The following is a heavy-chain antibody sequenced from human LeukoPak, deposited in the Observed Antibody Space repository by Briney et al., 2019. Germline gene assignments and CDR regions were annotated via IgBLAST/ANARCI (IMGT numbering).Heavy chain of an antibody. Sequence: GGSLRLSCAASGFTFSSYEMNWVRQAPGKGLEWVSYISSSGSTIYYADSVKGRSTISRDNAKNSLYLQMNSLRAEDTAVYYCARDGGDSSGWTQGWFDPWGQGTLVTVSS. CDR1: GFTFSSYE. J-gene: IGHJ5*02. CDR3: ARDGGDSSGWTQGWFDP. CDR2: ISSSGSTI. D-gene: IGHD6-19*01. V-gene: IGHV3-48*03.